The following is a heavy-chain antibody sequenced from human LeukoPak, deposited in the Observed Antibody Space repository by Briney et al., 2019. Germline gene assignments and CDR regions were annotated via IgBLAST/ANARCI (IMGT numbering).Heavy chain of an antibody. CDR2: ISYDGSNK. CDR3: AKLTRGYCSSTACPNWFDP. Sequence: GRSLRLSCAASGFTFSSYAMHWVRQAPGKGREWVAVISYDGSNKYYADSVKGRFTISRDNSKNTLYLQMNSLRGEDTAVYYCAKLTRGYCSSTACPNWFDPWGQGTLVTVSS. CDR1: GFTFSSYA. D-gene: IGHD2-2*01. V-gene: IGHV3-30*18. J-gene: IGHJ5*02.